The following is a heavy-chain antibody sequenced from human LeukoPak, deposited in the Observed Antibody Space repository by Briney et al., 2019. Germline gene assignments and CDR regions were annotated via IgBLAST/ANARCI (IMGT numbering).Heavy chain of an antibody. J-gene: IGHJ5*02. CDR1: GFTFSNYN. Sequence: GGSLRLSCAASGFTFSNYNMNWVRQAPGKGLEWVAYISSSTSNIYYADSVKGRFTISRDNAKNSLYLQMNSLRADDTAVYYCARGVQWLMRNWFDPWGQGTLVTVSS. CDR3: ARGVQWLMRNWFDP. CDR2: ISSSTSNI. D-gene: IGHD6-19*01. V-gene: IGHV3-48*01.